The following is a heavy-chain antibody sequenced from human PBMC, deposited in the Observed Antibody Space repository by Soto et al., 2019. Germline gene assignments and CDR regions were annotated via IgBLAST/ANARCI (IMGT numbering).Heavy chain of an antibody. CDR1: GYSFTSYW. CDR3: ASSGVVVVAAYDAFDI. V-gene: IGHV5-51*01. J-gene: IGHJ3*02. Sequence: PGESLKISCKGSGYSFTSYWIGWVRQMPGKGLEWMGIIYPGDSDTRYSPSFQGQVTISADKSISTAYLQWSSLKASDTAMYYRASSGVVVVAAYDAFDIWGQRTMVTVSS. D-gene: IGHD2-15*01. CDR2: IYPGDSDT.